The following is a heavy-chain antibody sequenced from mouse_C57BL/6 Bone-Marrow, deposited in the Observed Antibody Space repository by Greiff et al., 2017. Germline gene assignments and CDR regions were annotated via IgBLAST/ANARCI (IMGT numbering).Heavy chain of an antibody. J-gene: IGHJ3*01. D-gene: IGHD1-1*01. Sequence: EVQLVASGGGLVKPGGSLKLSCAASGFTFSDYGMHWVRQAPEKGLEWVSYISSGSSTIYYADTVKGRFTISRDNAKNTLFLQMASLRSEDTAMYYCARPLYYGSSSFAYWGQGTLVTVSA. CDR3: ARPLYYGSSSFAY. V-gene: IGHV5-17*01. CDR1: GFTFSDYG. CDR2: ISSGSSTI.